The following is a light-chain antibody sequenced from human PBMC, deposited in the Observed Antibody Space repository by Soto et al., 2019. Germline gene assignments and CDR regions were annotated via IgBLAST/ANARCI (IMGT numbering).Light chain of an antibody. CDR3: QSYDSSLNVG. V-gene: IGLV1-40*01. J-gene: IGLJ2*01. Sequence: QSVLTQPPSVSGAPGQRVTISCTGSSSNIGAGYDVHWYQQLPGTAPKLLIYGNSNRPSRVPDRFSGSKSGTSASLAITGLQAENEADYYCQSYDSSLNVGIGGGTKLTVL. CDR1: SSNIGAGYD. CDR2: GNS.